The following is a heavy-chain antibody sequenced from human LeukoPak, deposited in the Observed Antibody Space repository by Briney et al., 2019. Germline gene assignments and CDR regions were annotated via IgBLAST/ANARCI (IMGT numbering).Heavy chain of an antibody. CDR3: ARGPLYYYMDV. V-gene: IGHV4-30-2*01. J-gene: IGHJ6*03. CDR2: IYHSGST. CDR1: GGSISSGSYY. Sequence: SETLSLTCTVSGGSISSGSYYWSWIRQPPGKGLEWIGYIYHSGSTYYNPSLKSRVTISVDRSKNQFSLKLSSVTAADTAVYYCARGPLYYYMDVWGKGTTVTVSS.